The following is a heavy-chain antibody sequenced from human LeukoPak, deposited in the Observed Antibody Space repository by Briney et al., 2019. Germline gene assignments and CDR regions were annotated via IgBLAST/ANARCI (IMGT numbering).Heavy chain of an antibody. D-gene: IGHD3-22*01. Sequence: ASVKVSCEASGYTFTGYYMHWVRQAPGQGLEWMGWINPNSGGTNYAQKFQGRVTMTRDTSISTAYMELSRLRSDDTAVYYCAREAAYYYDSSGYSPFDYWGQGTLVTVSS. CDR1: GYTFTGYY. V-gene: IGHV1-2*02. CDR2: INPNSGGT. CDR3: AREAAYYYDSSGYSPFDY. J-gene: IGHJ4*02.